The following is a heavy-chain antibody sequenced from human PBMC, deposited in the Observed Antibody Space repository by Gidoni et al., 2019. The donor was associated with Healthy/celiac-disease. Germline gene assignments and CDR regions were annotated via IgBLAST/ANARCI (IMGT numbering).Heavy chain of an antibody. V-gene: IGHV3-30*18. Sequence: QVQLVESGGGVVQPGRSLRLSCAASGFTFSSYGMHWVRQAPGKGLEWVAVRSYDGSNKYYADSVKGRFTISRDNSKNTLYLQMNSLRAEDTAVYYCAKDQSGYDFWSGYYTPLDYWGQGTLVTVSS. J-gene: IGHJ4*02. CDR2: RSYDGSNK. CDR3: AKDQSGYDFWSGYYTPLDY. CDR1: GFTFSSYG. D-gene: IGHD3-3*01.